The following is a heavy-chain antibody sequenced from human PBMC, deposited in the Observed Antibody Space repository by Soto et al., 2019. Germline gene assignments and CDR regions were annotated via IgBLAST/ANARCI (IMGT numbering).Heavy chain of an antibody. V-gene: IGHV1-69*12. CDR1: GGTFSSYA. Sequence: QVQLVQSGAEVKKPGSSVKVSCKASGGTFSSYAISWVRQAPGQGLEWMGGIIPIFVTANYAQKFQGRVTITAAESTSTAYMELRTLSSEDTAVYYCARPVPAAGYYYVRDVWGQGTTITVSS. CDR3: ARPVPAAGYYYVRDV. D-gene: IGHD2-2*01. CDR2: IIPIFVTA. J-gene: IGHJ6*02.